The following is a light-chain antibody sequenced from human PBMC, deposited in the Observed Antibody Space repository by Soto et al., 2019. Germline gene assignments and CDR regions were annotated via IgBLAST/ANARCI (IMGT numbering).Light chain of an antibody. CDR1: SSDIGGYNL. V-gene: IGLV2-23*02. Sequence: QSALTQPASVSGSPGQSITISCTGTSSDIGGYNLVSWYQHHPGKAPKLLIYEATKRPSGVSDRFSGSRSGNTASLTISPLQSEDEADYSCYSFAGSATFVCGGGTKLTVL. J-gene: IGLJ2*01. CDR3: YSFAGSATFV. CDR2: EAT.